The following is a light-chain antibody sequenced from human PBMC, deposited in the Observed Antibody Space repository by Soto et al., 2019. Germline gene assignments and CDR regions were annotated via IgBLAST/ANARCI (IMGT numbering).Light chain of an antibody. Sequence: EFVLTQSPVTLSLSPGERATLSCRASQSFRGLLAWYQQKPGQAPRLIIYDASNRATGIPARFSGSGSGTDFTLTISSLEPEDFAVYYCQQRSNWHPITFGQGTRLEIK. J-gene: IGKJ5*01. V-gene: IGKV3-11*01. CDR1: QSFRGL. CDR2: DAS. CDR3: QQRSNWHPIT.